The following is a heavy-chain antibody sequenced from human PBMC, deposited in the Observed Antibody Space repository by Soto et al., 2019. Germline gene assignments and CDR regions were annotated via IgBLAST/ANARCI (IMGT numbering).Heavy chain of an antibody. J-gene: IGHJ4*02. CDR2: IFYTYGGST. D-gene: IGHD3-10*01. CDR3: ARTVGSGSPDFDY. CDR1: GASITSGHYY. Sequence: PSETLSLTCTVSGASITSGHYYWSWVRHHPGKGLEWIGNIFYTYGGSTLYNPSLKSRVTISVDTSKNQFSLKLSSATTADTAVYYCARTVGSGSPDFDYWGQGTLVTVSS. V-gene: IGHV4-31*03.